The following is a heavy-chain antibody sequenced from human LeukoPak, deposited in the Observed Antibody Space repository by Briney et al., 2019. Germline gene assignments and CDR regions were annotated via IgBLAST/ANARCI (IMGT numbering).Heavy chain of an antibody. CDR3: AKGPDGNSNFWVDR. CDR2: ISGSGDGT. V-gene: IGHV3-23*01. D-gene: IGHD4-11*01. Sequence: GGSLRLSCAASGFTFNTYAMSWVRQAPGKGLEWVSVISGSGDGTSYKDSVKGRFTISRDNSKSTLYLQMNSLRAEDTAVYYCAKGPDGNSNFWVDRWGQGTLVTVSS. J-gene: IGHJ5*02. CDR1: GFTFNTYA.